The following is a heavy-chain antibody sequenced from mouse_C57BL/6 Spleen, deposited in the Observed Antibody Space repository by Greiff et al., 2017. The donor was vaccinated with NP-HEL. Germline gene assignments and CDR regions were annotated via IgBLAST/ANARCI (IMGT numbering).Heavy chain of an antibody. J-gene: IGHJ2*01. Sequence: QVQLKQSGPELVKPGASVKISCKASGYSFTSYYIHWVKQRPGQGLEWIGWIYPGSGNTKYNEKFKGKATLTADTSSSTAYMQLSSLTSEDSAVYYCARGDDVDDYWGKGTTLTVSS. V-gene: IGHV1-66*01. CDR3: ARGDDVDDY. CDR1: GYSFTSYY. D-gene: IGHD2-12*01. CDR2: IYPGSGNT.